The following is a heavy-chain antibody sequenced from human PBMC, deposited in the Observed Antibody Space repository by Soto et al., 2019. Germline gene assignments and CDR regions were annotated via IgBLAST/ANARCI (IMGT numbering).Heavy chain of an antibody. D-gene: IGHD3-10*01. V-gene: IGHV4-34*01. J-gene: IGHJ4*02. CDR1: GGSFSGYY. Sequence: SETLSLTCAVYGGSFSGYYWSWIRQPPGKGLEWIGEINHSGSTNYNPSLKSRVTISVDTSKNQFSLKLSSVTAADTAVYYCASVAPITMVRGERESRFDYWGQGTLVTVSS. CDR3: ASVAPITMVRGERESRFDY. CDR2: INHSGST.